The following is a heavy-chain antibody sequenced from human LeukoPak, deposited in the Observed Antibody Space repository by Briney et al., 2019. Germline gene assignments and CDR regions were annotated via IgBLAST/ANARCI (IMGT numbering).Heavy chain of an antibody. Sequence: SETLSLTCTVSGGSVSSGSYYWSWIRQPPGKGLEWIGYIYYSGSTNYNPSLKSRVTISVDTSKNQFSLKLSSVTAADTVVYYCARGAPYYDILTGYLYYFDYWGQGTLVTVSS. J-gene: IGHJ4*02. CDR3: ARGAPYYDILTGYLYYFDY. CDR1: GGSVSSGSYY. D-gene: IGHD3-9*01. CDR2: IYYSGST. V-gene: IGHV4-61*01.